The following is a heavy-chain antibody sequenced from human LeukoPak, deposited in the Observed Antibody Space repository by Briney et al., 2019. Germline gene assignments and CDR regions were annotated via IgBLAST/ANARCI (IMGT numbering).Heavy chain of an antibody. CDR2: ISSGSNYI. CDR3: ARDKAQDSVYYGMDV. Sequence: GGSLRLSCAASGFTLSSYSMVWVRQAPGKGLEWVSSISSGSNYIYYADSVKGRFTISRDNARTSLYLQMNSLGAEDTAVYYCARDKAQDSVYYGMDVWGQGTTVTVSS. D-gene: IGHD6-6*01. J-gene: IGHJ6*02. V-gene: IGHV3-21*06. CDR1: GFTLSSYS.